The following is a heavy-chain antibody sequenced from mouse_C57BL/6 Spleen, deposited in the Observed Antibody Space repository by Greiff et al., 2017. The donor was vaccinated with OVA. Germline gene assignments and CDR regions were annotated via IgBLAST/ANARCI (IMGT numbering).Heavy chain of an antibody. D-gene: IGHD4-1*01. CDR1: GYAFTNYL. CDR3: ARERNWVYYFDY. J-gene: IGHJ2*01. V-gene: IGHV1-54*01. CDR2: INPGSGGT. Sequence: VQLQESGAELVRPGTSVKVSCKASGYAFTNYLIEWVKQRPGQGLEWIGVINPGSGGTNYNEKFKGKATLTADKSSSTAYMQLSSLTSEDSAVYVCARERNWVYYFDYWGQGTTLTVSS.